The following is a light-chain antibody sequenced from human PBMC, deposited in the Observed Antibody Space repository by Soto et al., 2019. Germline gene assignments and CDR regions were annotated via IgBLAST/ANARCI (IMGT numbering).Light chain of an antibody. V-gene: IGLV4-69*01. CDR3: QTWGTGIQVI. CDR1: SGHSSYA. J-gene: IGLJ2*01. CDR2: LNSDGSH. Sequence: QPVLTQSPSASASLGASVKLTCTLSSGHSSYAITWHHQQPEKGPRYLMKLNSDGSHTKGDGIPDRFSGSSSGAERYLTISSLQSEDEADYYCQTWGTGIQVIFGGGTKLTV.